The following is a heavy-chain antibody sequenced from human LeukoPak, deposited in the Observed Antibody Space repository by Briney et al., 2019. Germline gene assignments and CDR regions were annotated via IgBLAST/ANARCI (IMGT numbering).Heavy chain of an antibody. CDR2: IYYSGST. J-gene: IGHJ5*02. CDR1: GGSISSSSYY. CDR3: AKGAQSYDYVWGSYRSNWFDP. D-gene: IGHD3-16*02. V-gene: IGHV4-39*01. Sequence: SETLSLTCTVSGGSISSSSYYWGWIRQPPGKGLEWIGSIYYSGSTYYNPSLKSRVTISVDTSKNQFSLKLSSVTAADTAVYYCAKGAQSYDYVWGSYRSNWFDPWGQGTLVTVSS.